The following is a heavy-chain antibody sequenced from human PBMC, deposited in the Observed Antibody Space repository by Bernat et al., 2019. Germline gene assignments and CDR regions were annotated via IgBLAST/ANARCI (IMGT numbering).Heavy chain of an antibody. V-gene: IGHV4-39*02. J-gene: IGHJ4*02. CDR2: IHYSGST. Sequence: HLQLQESGPGLMRPSETLSLTCTVSGGSISSSDYLWGWLRQPPGKGLEWIGNIHYSGSTHYDPSLQSRVTISVDTSKNHFSLKMTSVTAADTAVDYGARRVTYGSTFDYWGQGTLVTVSS. CDR3: ARRVTYGSTFDY. D-gene: IGHD3-10*01. CDR1: GGSISSSDYL.